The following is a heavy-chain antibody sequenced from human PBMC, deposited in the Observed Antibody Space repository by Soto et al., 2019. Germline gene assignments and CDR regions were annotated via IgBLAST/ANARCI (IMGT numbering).Heavy chain of an antibody. CDR2: ISPMFGAA. CDR3: AREVQGHSPDFLY. CDR1: GGTFNTYA. J-gene: IGHJ1*01. D-gene: IGHD3-3*01. Sequence: QVQLVQSGAEMKKPGSSVKVSCQSSGGTFNTYAMNWVRHAPGQGPEWMGDISPMFGAANYAPKFQCRVNITADESTGTSYMQLSSLTSEDTALSSCAREVQGHSPDFLYWGQGTLVTVSS. V-gene: IGHV1-69*19.